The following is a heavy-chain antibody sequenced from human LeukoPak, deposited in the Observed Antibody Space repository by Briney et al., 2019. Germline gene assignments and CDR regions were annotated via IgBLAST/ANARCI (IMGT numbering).Heavy chain of an antibody. V-gene: IGHV3-33*08. CDR3: ASTRAYGSGSPWDMDV. J-gene: IGHJ6*03. D-gene: IGHD3-10*01. CDR2: IWYDGSNK. CDR1: GFTFSSYA. Sequence: PGGSLRLSCAASGFTFSSYAMSWVRQAPGKGLEWVAVIWYDGSNKYYADSVKGRFTISRDNSKNTLYLQMNSLRAEDTAVYYCASTRAYGSGSPWDMDVWGKGTTVTVSS.